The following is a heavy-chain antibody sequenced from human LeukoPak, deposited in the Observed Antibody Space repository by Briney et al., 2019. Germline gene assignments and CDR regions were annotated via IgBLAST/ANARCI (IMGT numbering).Heavy chain of an antibody. CDR1: GFTFSSYA. V-gene: IGHV3-23*01. CDR3: AKGPRIAVAGTFSR. J-gene: IGHJ4*02. Sequence: GGSLRLSCAASGFTFSSYAMSWVRQAPGKGLEWVSAISGIGGSTYYADSVKGRFTISRDNSKNTMYLQMNSLRAEDTAVYYCAKGPRIAVAGTFSRWGQGTLVTVSS. CDR2: ISGIGGST. D-gene: IGHD6-19*01.